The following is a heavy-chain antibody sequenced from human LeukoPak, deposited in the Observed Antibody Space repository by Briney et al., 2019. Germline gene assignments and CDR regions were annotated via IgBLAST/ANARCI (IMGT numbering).Heavy chain of an antibody. V-gene: IGHV3-33*01. Sequence: GGSLRLSCAASGFTFSSYGMHWVRQAPGKGLEWVAVIWYDGSNKYYADSVKGRFTISRDNSKNTLYLQMNSLRAEDTAVYYCARDQHAKWEPPGPLDYWGQGTLVTVSS. D-gene: IGHD1-26*01. CDR3: ARDQHAKWEPPGPLDY. J-gene: IGHJ4*02. CDR1: GFTFSSYG. CDR2: IWYDGSNK.